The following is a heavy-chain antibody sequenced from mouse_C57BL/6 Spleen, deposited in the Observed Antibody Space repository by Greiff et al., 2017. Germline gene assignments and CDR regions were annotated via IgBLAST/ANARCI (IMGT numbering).Heavy chain of an antibody. V-gene: IGHV1-69*01. CDR1: GYTFTSYW. Sequence: QVQLQQPGAELVMPGASVKLSCKASGYTFTSYWMHWVKQRPGQGLEWIGEIDPSDSYTNYNQKFKGKSTLTVDKSSSTAFMQLSSLTSEDSAVYYCARSGSSGYDAMDYWGQGTSVTVSS. CDR3: ARSGSSGYDAMDY. J-gene: IGHJ4*01. D-gene: IGHD3-2*02. CDR2: IDPSDSYT.